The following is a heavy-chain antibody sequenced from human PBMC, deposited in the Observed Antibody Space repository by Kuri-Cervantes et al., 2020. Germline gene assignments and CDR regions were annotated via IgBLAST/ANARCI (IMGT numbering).Heavy chain of an antibody. Sequence: GGSLRLSCAASGFTFDDYAMHWVRQAPGKGLEWVSGIAWNSGSIAYADSVKGRFTISRDNAKNSLYLQMDSLRAEDTALYYCAKPEGVVGYYGLVDFQHWCQGTLVTVSS. CDR3: AKPEGVVGYYGLVDFQH. J-gene: IGHJ1*01. CDR1: GFTFDDYA. V-gene: IGHV3-9*01. CDR2: IAWNSGSI. D-gene: IGHD3-22*01.